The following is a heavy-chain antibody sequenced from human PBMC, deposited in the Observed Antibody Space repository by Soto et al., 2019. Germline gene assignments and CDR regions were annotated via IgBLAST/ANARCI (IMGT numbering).Heavy chain of an antibody. Sequence: QVQLVESGGGVVQPGRSLRVSCVASGFTFRNYAIHWVRQAPGKGLEWVAVISCDSGNKYYADSVKGRFTISRDNSKNTMDLQMNSLPNKATAVYYCARGGDITTRPEGEVYYGGDVWRQGNTVNVSS. CDR3: ARGGDITTRPEGEVYYGGDV. D-gene: IGHD6-6*01. V-gene: IGHV3-30*04. CDR1: GFTFRNYA. CDR2: ISCDSGNK. J-gene: IGHJ6*01.